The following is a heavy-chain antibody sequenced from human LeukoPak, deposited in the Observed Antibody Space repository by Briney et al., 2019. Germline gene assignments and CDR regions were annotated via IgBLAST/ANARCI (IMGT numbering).Heavy chain of an antibody. CDR3: ARDRVDSSGWYAADAFDI. CDR1: GFTFSSYS. J-gene: IGHJ3*02. Sequence: GGSLRLSCAASGFTFSSYSMNRVRQAPGKGLEWVSSISSSSSYIYYADSVKGRFTISRDNAKNSLYLQMNSLRAEDTAVYYCARDRVDSSGWYAADAFDIWGQGTMVTVSS. D-gene: IGHD6-19*01. CDR2: ISSSSSYI. V-gene: IGHV3-21*01.